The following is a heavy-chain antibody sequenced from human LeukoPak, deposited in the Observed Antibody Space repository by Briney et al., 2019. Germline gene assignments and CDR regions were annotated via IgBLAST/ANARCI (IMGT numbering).Heavy chain of an antibody. J-gene: IGHJ4*02. CDR2: IIPILGIA. CDR3: ANDCGGDCYEGRD. V-gene: IGHV1-69*02. CDR1: GGTFSSYT. Sequence: SVKVPCKASGGTFSSYTISWVRQAPGQGLEWMGRIIPILGIANYAQKFQGRVTITAGKSTSTAYMELSSLRSEDTAVYYCANDCGGDCYEGRDWGQGTLVTVSS. D-gene: IGHD2-21*01.